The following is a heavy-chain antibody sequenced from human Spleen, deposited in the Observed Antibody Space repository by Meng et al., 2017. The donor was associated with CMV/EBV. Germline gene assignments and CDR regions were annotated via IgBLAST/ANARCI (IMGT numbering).Heavy chain of an antibody. CDR1: GLTFSSYA. D-gene: IGHD6-6*01. CDR2: IRYDGSNK. V-gene: IGHV3-30*02. Sequence: GESLKISCVGSGLTFSSYAMHWVRQAPGKGLEWVAFIRYDGSNKYYADSVKGRFTISRDNSKNTLYLQMNSLRAEDTAVYYCAKDRQAQLDGMDVWGQGTTVTVSS. J-gene: IGHJ6*02. CDR3: AKDRQAQLDGMDV.